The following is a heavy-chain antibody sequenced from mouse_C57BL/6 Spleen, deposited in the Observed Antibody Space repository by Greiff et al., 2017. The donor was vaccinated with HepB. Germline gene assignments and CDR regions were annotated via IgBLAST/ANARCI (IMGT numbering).Heavy chain of an antibody. V-gene: IGHV1-69*01. D-gene: IGHD2-1*01. CDR2: IDPSDSYT. CDR1: GYTFTSYW. J-gene: IGHJ4*01. CDR3: AFYGNYEGGYAMDY. Sequence: QVQLQQPGAELVMPGASVKLSCKASGYTFTSYWMHWVKQRPGQGLEWIGEIDPSDSYTNYNQKFKGKSTLTVDKSSSTAYMQLSRLTSEDSAVYYCAFYGNYEGGYAMDYWGQGTSVTVSS.